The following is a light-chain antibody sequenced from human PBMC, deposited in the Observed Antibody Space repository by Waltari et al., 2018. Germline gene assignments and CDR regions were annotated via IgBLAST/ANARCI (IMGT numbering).Light chain of an antibody. CDR3: QQRSGWPPT. Sequence: EIVLTQSPAILSLSPGERATLYCRASQSIDNFLAWHQQKPGQAPRLLIYDSSNRATDIPAIFSGSGSATDFTLTISSLEPEDFAVYYCQQRSGWPPTFGGGTKVDI. J-gene: IGKJ4*01. V-gene: IGKV3-11*01. CDR2: DSS. CDR1: QSIDNF.